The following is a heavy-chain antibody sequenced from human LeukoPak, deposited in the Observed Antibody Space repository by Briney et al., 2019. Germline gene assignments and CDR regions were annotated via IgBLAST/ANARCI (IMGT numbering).Heavy chain of an antibody. Sequence: ASVKLSCKASGGTFTSSAISWVRQAPGQGLEWMGGIIPMFGTAKYAQKFQGRVTITADESTSTAYMELSSLRSEDTAVYYCARAQYCSSASCYGRSAGIFDYWGQGTLVTVSS. J-gene: IGHJ4*02. V-gene: IGHV1-69*13. CDR2: IIPMFGTA. CDR3: ARAQYCSSASCYGRSAGIFDY. CDR1: GGTFTSSA. D-gene: IGHD2-2*01.